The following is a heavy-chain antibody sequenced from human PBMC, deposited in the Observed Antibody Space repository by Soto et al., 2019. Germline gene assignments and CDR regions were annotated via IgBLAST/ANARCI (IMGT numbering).Heavy chain of an antibody. V-gene: IGHV3-74*01. D-gene: IGHD2-21*01. CDR1: GFTFNYYW. J-gene: IGHJ4*02. CDR3: ARGGDPDY. CDR2: LQTDGSHP. Sequence: EVQLVESGGGLVQPGVSLRLSCVASGFTFNYYWMHWVRQAPGKGLMWVSRLQTDGSHPDYADSVKGRFTISRDNAKNTLYLQLTNLRAEDTAVYYCARGGDPDYCGQGTLVTVSS.